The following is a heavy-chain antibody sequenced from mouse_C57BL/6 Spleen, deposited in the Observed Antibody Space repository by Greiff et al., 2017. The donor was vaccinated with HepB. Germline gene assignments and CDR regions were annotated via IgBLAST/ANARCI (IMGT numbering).Heavy chain of an antibody. CDR3: ARRGGSSYVEAMDY. CDR2: IDPSDSYT. Sequence: QVQLKQPGAELVMPGASVKLSCKASGYTFTSYWMHWVKQRPGQGLEWIGEIDPSDSYTNYNQQFKGKSTLTVDKSSSTAYMQLSSLTSEDSAVYYCARRGGSSYVEAMDYWGQGTSVTVSS. CDR1: GYTFTSYW. J-gene: IGHJ4*01. D-gene: IGHD1-1*01. V-gene: IGHV1-69*01.